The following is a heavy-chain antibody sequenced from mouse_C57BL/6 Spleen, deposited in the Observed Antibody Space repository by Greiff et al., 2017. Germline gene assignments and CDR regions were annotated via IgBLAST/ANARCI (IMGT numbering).Heavy chain of an antibody. J-gene: IGHJ3*01. CDR2: ISYDGSN. D-gene: IGHD1-1*01. Sequence: EVKLQESGPGLVKPSQSLSLTCSVTGYSITSGYYWNWIRQFPGNKLEWMGYISYDGSNNYNPSLKNRISITRDTSKNQFFLKLNSVTTEDTATYYCARRDGSSYGFAYWGQGTLVTVSA. CDR3: ARRDGSSYGFAY. CDR1: GYSITSGYY. V-gene: IGHV3-6*01.